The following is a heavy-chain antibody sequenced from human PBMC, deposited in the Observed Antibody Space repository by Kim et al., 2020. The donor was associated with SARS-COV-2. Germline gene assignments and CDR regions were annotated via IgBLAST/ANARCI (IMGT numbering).Heavy chain of an antibody. CDR3: ARGRGVGTTQAYYFDF. D-gene: IGHD1-7*01. J-gene: IGHJ4*02. V-gene: IGHV1-3*01. CDR1: GYTFSGYA. CDR2: INAGNGNT. Sequence: ASVKVSCKASGYTFSGYAMQWVRQAPGQRLAWMGWINAGNGNTKYSQNFQDRVTITRDTSASTAYMELSSLRSEDTAVYYCARGRGVGTTQAYYFDFWGQGTLGTVSS.